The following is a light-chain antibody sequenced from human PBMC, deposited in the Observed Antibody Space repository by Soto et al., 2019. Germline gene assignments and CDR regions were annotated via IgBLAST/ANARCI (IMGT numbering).Light chain of an antibody. CDR2: DAS. CDR3: QQYNTYST. V-gene: IGKV1-5*01. J-gene: IGKJ5*01. Sequence: DIQMTQSPSTLSASVGAIVTITCRASQSISRWLAWYQQKPGKAPKALIYDASTLRSGVPSRFSGGGSGTEFTLTISSLQPDYFATYYCQQYNTYSTLGQGTRLEIK. CDR1: QSISRW.